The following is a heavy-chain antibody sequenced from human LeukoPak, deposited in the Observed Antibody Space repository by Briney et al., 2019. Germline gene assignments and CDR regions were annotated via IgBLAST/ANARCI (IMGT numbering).Heavy chain of an antibody. CDR1: GGSISSNDHY. Sequence: SQTLSLTCSVSGGSISSNDHYWSWIRQPPGKGLEWIGYMYHSGSTFRKPALKSRVTISLGPSRNEFSLKLSSVTAADTAVYYCARDRCGGDCYKGPTYYYYYGMDVWGQGTTVTVSS. J-gene: IGHJ6*02. V-gene: IGHV4-30-4*01. CDR3: ARDRCGGDCYKGPTYYYYYGMDV. D-gene: IGHD2-21*02. CDR2: MYHSGST.